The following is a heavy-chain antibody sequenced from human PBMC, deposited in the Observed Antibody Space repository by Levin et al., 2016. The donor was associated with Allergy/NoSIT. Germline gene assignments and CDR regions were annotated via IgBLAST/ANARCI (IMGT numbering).Heavy chain of an antibody. CDR3: ARGVVVPPLYYYYYMDV. V-gene: IGHV1-69*13. CDR2: IIPIFGTA. D-gene: IGHD2-2*01. CDR1: GGTFSSYA. J-gene: IGHJ6*03. Sequence: SVKVSCKASGGTFSSYAISWVRQAPGQGLEWMGGIIPIFGTANYAQKFQGRVTITADESTSTAYMELSSLRSEDTAVYYCARGVVVPPLYYYYYMDVWGKGTTVTVSS.